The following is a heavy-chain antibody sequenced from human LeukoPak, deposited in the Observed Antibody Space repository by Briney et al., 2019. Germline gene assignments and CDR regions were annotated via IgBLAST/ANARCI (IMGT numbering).Heavy chain of an antibody. CDR3: ARITVEVTGLGVFGWHDAFDI. Sequence: GGSLRLSCAASGFTFSSYAMHWVRQAPGKGLEWVAVISYDGSNKYYADSVKGRFAISRDNSKNTLYLQMNSLRAEDTAVYYCARITVEVTGLGVFGWHDAFDIWGQGTMVTVSS. V-gene: IGHV3-30*09. CDR2: ISYDGSNK. D-gene: IGHD3-16*01. CDR1: GFTFSSYA. J-gene: IGHJ3*02.